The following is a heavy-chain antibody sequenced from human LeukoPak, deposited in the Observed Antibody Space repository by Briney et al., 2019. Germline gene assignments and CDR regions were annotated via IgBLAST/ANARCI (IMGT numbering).Heavy chain of an antibody. CDR3: ARVPRWGHDSGTEIDP. J-gene: IGHJ5*02. CDR2: ISRSGSPI. D-gene: IGHD3-10*01. Sequence: RGSPRHSCAASGFSSRSLDMNWVRPAPGKGLEWVSYISRSGSPIYYADSAKGGYTASRDNTKNSLFLQRISLRAEDTAVYYCARVPRWGHDSGTEIDPWGQGTLVTVSS. CDR1: GFSSRSLD. V-gene: IGHV3-48*03.